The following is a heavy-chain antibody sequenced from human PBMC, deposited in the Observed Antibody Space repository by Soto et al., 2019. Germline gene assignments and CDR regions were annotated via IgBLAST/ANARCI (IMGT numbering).Heavy chain of an antibody. CDR1: GFTFSSYA. Sequence: GGSLRLSCAASGFTFSSYAMSWVRQAPGKGLEWVSAISGSGGSTYYADSVKGRFTISRDNSKNTLYLQMNSLRAEDTAVYYCAKITAVIAAAGTYYYYGMDVWGQGTTVTVSS. D-gene: IGHD6-13*01. J-gene: IGHJ6*02. V-gene: IGHV3-23*01. CDR3: AKITAVIAAAGTYYYYGMDV. CDR2: ISGSGGST.